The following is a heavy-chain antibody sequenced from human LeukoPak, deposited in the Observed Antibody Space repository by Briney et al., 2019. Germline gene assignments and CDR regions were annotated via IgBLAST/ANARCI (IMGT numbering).Heavy chain of an antibody. CDR2: INPSGGST. CDR1: GYTFTGYY. J-gene: IGHJ4*02. CDR3: ARDSPISGSYYGGLGY. V-gene: IGHV1-46*01. D-gene: IGHD1-26*01. Sequence: ASVKVSCKASGYTFTGYYMHWVRQAPGQGLEWMGIINPSGGSTSYAQKFQGRVTMARDTSTSTVYMELSSLRSEDTAVYYCARDSPISGSYYGGLGYWGQGTLVTVSS.